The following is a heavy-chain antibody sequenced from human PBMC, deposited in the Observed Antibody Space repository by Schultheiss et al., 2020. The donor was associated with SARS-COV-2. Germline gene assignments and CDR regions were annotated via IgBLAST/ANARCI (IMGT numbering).Heavy chain of an antibody. D-gene: IGHD1-7*01. CDR2: ISSSGSTI. Sequence: GESLKISCAASGFTVSSNYMSWIRQAPGKGLEWVSYISSSGSTIYYADSVKGRFSISRDNAKNSLYLQMNSLRAEDTAVYYCARAGTTFPRAEYYYYGMDVWGQGTTVTVSS. CDR3: ARAGTTFPRAEYYYYGMDV. V-gene: IGHV3-11*04. J-gene: IGHJ6*02. CDR1: GFTVSSNY.